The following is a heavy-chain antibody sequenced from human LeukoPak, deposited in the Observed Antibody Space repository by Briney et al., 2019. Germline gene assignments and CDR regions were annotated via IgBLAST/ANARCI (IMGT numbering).Heavy chain of an antibody. V-gene: IGHV1-8*02. CDR1: GYTFTGYY. Sequence: ASVKVSCKASGYTFTGYYMHWVRQATGQGLEWMGWMNPNSGNTGYAQKFQGRVTMTRITSISTAYMELSSLRSEDTAVYYCAGAMDTAMGDYWGQGTLVTVSS. J-gene: IGHJ4*02. CDR3: AGAMDTAMGDY. D-gene: IGHD5-18*01. CDR2: MNPNSGNT.